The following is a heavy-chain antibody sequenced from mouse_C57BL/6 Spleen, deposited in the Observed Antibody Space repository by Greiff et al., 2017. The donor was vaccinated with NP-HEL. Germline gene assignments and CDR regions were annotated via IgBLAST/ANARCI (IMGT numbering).Heavy chain of an antibody. CDR3: AIPPYDSYFDY. CDR1: GYTFTSYG. J-gene: IGHJ2*01. Sequence: QVQLQQSGAELARPGASVKLSCKASGYTFTSYGISWVKQRTGQGLEWIGEIYPSDSDTNYNQKFKGKATLTVDKSSSTAYMQLSSLTSEDSAVYYCAIPPYDSYFDYWGQGTTLTVSS. V-gene: IGHV1-81*01. D-gene: IGHD2-4*01. CDR2: IYPSDSDT.